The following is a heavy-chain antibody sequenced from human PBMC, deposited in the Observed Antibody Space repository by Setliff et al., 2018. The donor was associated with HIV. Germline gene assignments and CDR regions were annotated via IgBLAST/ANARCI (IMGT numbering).Heavy chain of an antibody. CDR1: GDSISSYY. Sequence: SETLSLTCTVSGDSISSYYWSWIRQPPGKGLECIGHLYHNGSTHYSPSLKSRVTMSVATSKNQFSLKLTAVTAADTAVYYCARLNYRDSDGQLWWHYFDIWGRGALVTVSS. J-gene: IGHJ2*01. V-gene: IGHV4-59*01. CDR3: ARLNYRDSDGQLWWHYFDI. CDR2: LYHNGST. D-gene: IGHD3-16*02.